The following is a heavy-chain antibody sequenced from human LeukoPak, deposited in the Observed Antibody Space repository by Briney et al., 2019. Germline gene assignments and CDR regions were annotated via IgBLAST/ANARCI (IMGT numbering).Heavy chain of an antibody. CDR1: GGSFSGYY. CDR2: INHSGSI. CDR3: ARGGYYGSGNDFRFDP. V-gene: IGHV4-34*01. Sequence: SETLSLTCAVYGGSFSGYYWSWIRQPPGKGLEWIGEINHSGSINYNPSLKSRVTISVDTSKNQFSLKLSSVTAADTAVYFCARGGYYGSGNDFRFDPWGQGTLVTVSS. J-gene: IGHJ5*02. D-gene: IGHD3-10*01.